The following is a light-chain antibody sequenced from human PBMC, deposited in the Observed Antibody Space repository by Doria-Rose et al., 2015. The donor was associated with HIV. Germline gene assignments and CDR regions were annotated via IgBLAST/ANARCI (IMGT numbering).Light chain of an antibody. CDR2: WSS. V-gene: IGKV4-1*01. CDR1: QSLLSSSYNY. CDR3: QQYYDTPS. J-gene: IGKJ3*01. Sequence: DIRMTQSPESLGMSLGQTYSLNCKSNQSLLSSSYNYLAWYQQESVQPPKLLIYWSSTRQSVFPARFSGSGSGTDFTLTIISLEAEDVAVYYCQQYYDTPSFGPGSTVDIK.